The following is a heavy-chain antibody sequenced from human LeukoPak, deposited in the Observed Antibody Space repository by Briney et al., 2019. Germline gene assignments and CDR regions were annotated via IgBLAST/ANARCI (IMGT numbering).Heavy chain of an antibody. CDR3: ARRLSITIFGVVIIRGRLYAFDI. CDR1: GYSISSGYY. CDR2: INHSGST. J-gene: IGHJ3*02. Sequence: SETLSLTCTVSGYSISSGYYWSWIRQPPGKGLGWIGEINHSGSTNYNPSLKSRVTISVDTSKNQFSLKLSSVTAADTAVYYCARRLSITIFGVVIIRGRLYAFDIWGQGTMVTVSS. D-gene: IGHD3-3*01. V-gene: IGHV4-38-2*02.